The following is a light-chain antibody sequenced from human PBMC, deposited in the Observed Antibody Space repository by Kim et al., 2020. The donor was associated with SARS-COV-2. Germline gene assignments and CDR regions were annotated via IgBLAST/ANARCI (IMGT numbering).Light chain of an antibody. CDR3: QQSYSTPYT. V-gene: IGKV1-39*01. Sequence: DIQMTQSPSSLSASVGDRVTITCRASQSISSYLNWYQQKPGKAPKLLIYAASSLQSGVPSRFSGSGSGTDFTLTISSLQPEDFATYYCQQSYSTPYTCGQGPRLEI. CDR1: QSISSY. J-gene: IGKJ2*01. CDR2: AAS.